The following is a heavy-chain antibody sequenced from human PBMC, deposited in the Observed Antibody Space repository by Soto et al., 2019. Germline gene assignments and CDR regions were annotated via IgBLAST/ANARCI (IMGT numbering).Heavy chain of an antibody. J-gene: IGHJ3*02. CDR2: IYYSGST. CDR3: ARHALLGYCSGGSCSVEAFDI. D-gene: IGHD2-15*01. V-gene: IGHV4-59*08. CDR1: GGSISSYY. Sequence: SETLSLTCTVSGGSISSYYWSWIRQPPGKGLEWIGYIYYSGSTNYNPSLKSRVTISVDTSKNQFSLKLSSVTAADTAVYYCARHALLGYCSGGSCSVEAFDIWGQGTMVTVS.